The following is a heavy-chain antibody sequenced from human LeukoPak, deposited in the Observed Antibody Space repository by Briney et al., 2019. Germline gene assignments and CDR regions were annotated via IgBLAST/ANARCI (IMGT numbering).Heavy chain of an antibody. V-gene: IGHV3-30*04. Sequence: GRSLRLSCAASGFTFSSYAMHWVRQAPGKGLEWVAVISYDGSNKYYADSAKGRFTISRDNSKNTLYLQMNSLRAEDTAVYYCARNYDFWSGYFGCWGQGTLVTVSS. CDR2: ISYDGSNK. J-gene: IGHJ4*02. CDR1: GFTFSSYA. CDR3: ARNYDFWSGYFGC. D-gene: IGHD3-3*01.